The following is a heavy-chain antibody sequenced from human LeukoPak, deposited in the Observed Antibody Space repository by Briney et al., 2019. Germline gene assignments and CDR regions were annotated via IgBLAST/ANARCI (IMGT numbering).Heavy chain of an antibody. CDR1: GFTFSSYG. Sequence: GGSLRLSCAASGFTFSSYGMSWVRQAPGKGLEWVSAISGSGATTHYADSVKGRFTISRDNSKNTLYLQMNSLRAEDTAVYYCAKVGTIFGVVIIYYFDYWGQGTLVTVSS. D-gene: IGHD3-3*01. CDR3: AKVGTIFGVVIIYYFDY. CDR2: ISGSGATT. J-gene: IGHJ4*02. V-gene: IGHV3-23*01.